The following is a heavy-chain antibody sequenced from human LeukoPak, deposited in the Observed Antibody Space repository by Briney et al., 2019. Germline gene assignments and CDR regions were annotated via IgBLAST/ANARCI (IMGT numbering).Heavy chain of an antibody. V-gene: IGHV4-59*01. D-gene: IGHD3-10*01. CDR1: GVSISSYY. J-gene: IGHJ4*02. CDR3: ARGSRWFGELPDY. Sequence: SETLSLTCTVSGVSISSYYWSWIRQPPGKGLGWIGYIYYSGSTNYNPSLKSRVTISVDTSKNQFSLKLSSVTAADTAVYYCARGSRWFGELPDYWGQGTLVTVSS. CDR2: IYYSGST.